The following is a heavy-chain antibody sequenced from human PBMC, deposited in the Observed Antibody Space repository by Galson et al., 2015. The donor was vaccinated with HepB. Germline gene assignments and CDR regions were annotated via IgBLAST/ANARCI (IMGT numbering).Heavy chain of an antibody. CDR1: GDSVSSASAV. D-gene: IGHD6-6*01. CDR2: TYYRSKWNH. V-gene: IGHV6-1*01. CDR3: ARQHSTSSFYYGMDV. Sequence: CAISGDSVSSASAVWNWIRRSPSRGLEWLGRTYYRSKWNHDYAESVKSRIIINPDTSKNQFSLQLNAVTPEDTAVYYCARQHSTSSFYYGMDVWGQGTTVTVSS. J-gene: IGHJ6*02.